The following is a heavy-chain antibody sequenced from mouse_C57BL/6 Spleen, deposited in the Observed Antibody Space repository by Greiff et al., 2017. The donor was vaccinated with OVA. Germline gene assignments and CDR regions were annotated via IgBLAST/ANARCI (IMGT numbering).Heavy chain of an antibody. V-gene: IGHV6-6*01. Sequence: EVKVVESGGGLVQPGGSMKLSCAASGFTFSDAWMDWVRQSPEKGLEWVAEIRNKANNHATYYAESVKGRFTISRDDSKSSVYLQMNSLRAEDTGIYYCTRRGYDYDEAWFAYWGQGTLVTVSA. CDR1: GFTFSDAW. J-gene: IGHJ3*01. D-gene: IGHD2-4*01. CDR3: TRRGYDYDEAWFAY. CDR2: IRNKANNHAT.